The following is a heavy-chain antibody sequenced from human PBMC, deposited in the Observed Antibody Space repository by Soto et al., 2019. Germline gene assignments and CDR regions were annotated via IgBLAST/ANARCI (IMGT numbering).Heavy chain of an antibody. Sequence: SETLSLTCAVYGGSFSCYYWSWIRQPPGKGLEWIGEINHSGSTNYNPSLKSRVTISVDTSKNQFSLKLSSVTAADTAVYYCARASKFFDYWGPGTLVTVSS. CDR2: INHSGST. CDR1: GGSFSCYY. V-gene: IGHV4-34*01. CDR3: ARASKFFDY. J-gene: IGHJ4*02.